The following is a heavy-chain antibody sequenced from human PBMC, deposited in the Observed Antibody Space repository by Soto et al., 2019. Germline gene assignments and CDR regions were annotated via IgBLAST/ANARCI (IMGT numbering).Heavy chain of an antibody. CDR1: GGTFSSYA. CDR3: ARERIAGYNFGYNWFDP. J-gene: IGHJ5*02. Sequence: QVQLVQSGAEVKKPGSSVKVSCKASGGTFSSYAISWVRQAPGQGLEWMGGIIPIFGTANYAQKFQGRVTSTADEATGTAYMELSSLRAEDTAVYYCARERIAGYNFGYNWFDPWGQGTLVTVSS. D-gene: IGHD5-12*01. CDR2: IIPIFGTA. V-gene: IGHV1-69*12.